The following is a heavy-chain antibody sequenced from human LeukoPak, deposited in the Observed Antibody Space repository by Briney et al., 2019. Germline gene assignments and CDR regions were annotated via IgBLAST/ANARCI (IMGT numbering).Heavy chain of an antibody. D-gene: IGHD4-17*01. CDR2: IKQDGSEK. V-gene: IGHV3-7*03. CDR3: ARAVTSTEGY. Sequence: GGSLRLSCAASGFTFSSYWMSWVRQAPGKGLEWVANIKQDGSEKYYVDSVKGRFTISRDNAQKSLYLEMHSLRAEDTAVYFCARAVTSTEGYWGQGTLVTVSS. CDR1: GFTFSSYW. J-gene: IGHJ4*02.